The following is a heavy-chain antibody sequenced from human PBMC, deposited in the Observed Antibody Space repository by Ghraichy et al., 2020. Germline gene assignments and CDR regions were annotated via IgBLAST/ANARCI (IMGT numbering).Heavy chain of an antibody. J-gene: IGHJ4*02. CDR3: ARCSSSSPRDFQY. CDR2: MYHDGVA. Sequence: SQTLSLTCNVSGVSINTGGYYWSWIRQHPGKGLEWIGYMYHDGVAYYGPSLQSRVTISLDTSKSQISLKMRSVTVADTAVYYCARCSSSSPRDFQYWGQGVLVTVSS. D-gene: IGHD6-6*01. V-gene: IGHV4-31*02. CDR1: GVSINTGGYY.